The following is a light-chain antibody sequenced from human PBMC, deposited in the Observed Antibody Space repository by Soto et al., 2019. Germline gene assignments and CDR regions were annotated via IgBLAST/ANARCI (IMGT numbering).Light chain of an antibody. CDR3: QQYNNWFSIT. V-gene: IGKV3-15*01. CDR1: QSVSGK. J-gene: IGKJ5*01. CDR2: DVS. Sequence: EIVMTQSASTLSVSPGERATLSCRASQSVSGKLAWYQQKPGQAPRLVIYDVSTRATGIPARFSGSGSGTEFTLTISSLQSEDFAVYYCQQYNNWFSITFGQGTRPEV.